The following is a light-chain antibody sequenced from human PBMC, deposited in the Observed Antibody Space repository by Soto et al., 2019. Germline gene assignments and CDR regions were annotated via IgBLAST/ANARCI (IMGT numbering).Light chain of an antibody. CDR1: QSISNK. J-gene: IGKJ5*01. Sequence: EIVMTQSPGTLSVSPGERSTLSCRASQSISNKLAWHQQKPGQAPRLLVYGASTRASGISPRFTGSGSGTEFTLTISSLQPDDFATYYCQQYDNYPLTFGGGTRLEI. CDR2: GAS. V-gene: IGKV3-15*01. CDR3: QQYDNYPLT.